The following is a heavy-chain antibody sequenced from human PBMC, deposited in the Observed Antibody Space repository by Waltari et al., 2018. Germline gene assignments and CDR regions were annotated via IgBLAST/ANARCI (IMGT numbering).Heavy chain of an antibody. Sequence: QVQLVQSGAEVAKPGSSVHVSCKASGGTFSRYAIRWVRQALGQGLEWMGGIIPIFGTANYAQKFQGRVTITADESTSTAYMELSSLRSEDTAVYYCARDRAAAGTGAAFDIWGQGTMVTVSS. CDR2: IIPIFGTA. CDR1: GGTFSRYA. D-gene: IGHD6-13*01. V-gene: IGHV1-69*13. CDR3: ARDRAAAGTGAAFDI. J-gene: IGHJ3*02.